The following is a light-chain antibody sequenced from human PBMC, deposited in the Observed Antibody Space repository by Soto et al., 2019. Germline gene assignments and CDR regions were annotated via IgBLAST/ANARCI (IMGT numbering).Light chain of an antibody. CDR2: GNS. CDR1: SSNIGAGYD. CDR3: QSYDSSLSGSNVV. J-gene: IGLJ2*01. Sequence: QSVLTQPPSVSGAPGQRVTISCTGSSSNIGAGYDVHWYQQLPGTAPKLLIDGNSNRPSGVPDRFSGSKSGTSASLAITWLQAEDESDYDCQSYDSSLSGSNVVVGGGTKLTVL. V-gene: IGLV1-40*01.